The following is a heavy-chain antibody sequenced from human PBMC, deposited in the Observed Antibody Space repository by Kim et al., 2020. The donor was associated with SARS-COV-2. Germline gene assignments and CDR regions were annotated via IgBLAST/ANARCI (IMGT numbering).Heavy chain of an antibody. V-gene: IGHV3-23*01. Sequence: VKGRFTISSDKSKNTLYLQMNSLRAEDTAVYYCAKDRGLWFGELSPPFDYWGQETLVTVSS. CDR3: AKDRGLWFGELSPPFDY. J-gene: IGHJ4*02. D-gene: IGHD3-10*01.